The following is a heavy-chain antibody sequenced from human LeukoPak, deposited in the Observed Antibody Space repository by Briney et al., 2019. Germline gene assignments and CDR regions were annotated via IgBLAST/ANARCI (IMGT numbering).Heavy chain of an antibody. CDR3: VRDRPGSGSYYFDY. CDR2: IIPIFGTA. J-gene: IGHJ4*02. CDR1: GGTFSSYA. V-gene: IGHV1-69*13. Sequence: ASVKVSCKASGGTFSSYAISWVRQAPGQGLEWMGGIIPIFGTANYAQKFQGRVTITADESTSTAYMELSSLRSEDTAVYYCVRDRPGSGSYYFDYWGQGTLVTVSS. D-gene: IGHD1-26*01.